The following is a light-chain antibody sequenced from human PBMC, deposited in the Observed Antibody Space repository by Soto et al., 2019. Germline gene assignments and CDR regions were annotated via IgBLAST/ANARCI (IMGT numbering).Light chain of an antibody. J-gene: IGKJ3*01. V-gene: IGKV3-20*01. Sequence: EIVLTQSPGTLSLSPGERATLSCRASQSISSTYLAWYQQKPGQAPRLLIYAGSSKATGIPDRFSGSGSGTDFTLTITTLEPDDVAVYYCQQYGNSPVTFGPGTKVDIK. CDR1: QSISSTY. CDR2: AGS. CDR3: QQYGNSPVT.